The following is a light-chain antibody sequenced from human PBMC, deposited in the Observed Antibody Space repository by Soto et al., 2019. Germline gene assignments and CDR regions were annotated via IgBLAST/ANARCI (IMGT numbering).Light chain of an antibody. CDR2: GAS. J-gene: IGKJ1*01. V-gene: IGKV3-20*01. Sequence: DIVLTQSPGTLSLSPGERATLSCRASQSVSRNFLAWYQQKPGQAPRLLIYGASSRATGIPDRFSGSGSGTDFTLTISRLEPEDFAVYYCQQYDSSPWTFGQGTKVEIK. CDR3: QQYDSSPWT. CDR1: QSVSRNF.